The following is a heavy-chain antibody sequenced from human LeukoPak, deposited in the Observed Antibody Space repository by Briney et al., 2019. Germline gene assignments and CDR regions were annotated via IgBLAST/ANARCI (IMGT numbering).Heavy chain of an antibody. CDR3: AGGRWISGSYYNFDY. V-gene: IGHV4-39*07. Sequence: SETLSLTWTVSGGSISRGSPYWGWIRQSPGKGLEWIGTIYYSGTTHYNPSLKSRVTISADTSNNQLSLKLNSLTAADTAVYYCAGGRWISGSYYNFDYWGQGTLVTVSS. CDR2: IYYSGTT. CDR1: GGSISRGSPY. D-gene: IGHD1-26*01. J-gene: IGHJ4*02.